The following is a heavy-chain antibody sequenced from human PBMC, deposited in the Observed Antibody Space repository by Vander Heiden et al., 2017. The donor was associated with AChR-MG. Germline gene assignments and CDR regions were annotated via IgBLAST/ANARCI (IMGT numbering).Heavy chain of an antibody. V-gene: IGHV4-34*01. Sequence: QVQLQQWGAGLVKPSETLSLTCAVYGGPLSGYGWSWIRQPPGKGLEWIGEISHSGRTNYKSSLKSRVTISVDTSKSQLSLKLSSVAAADTAVYYCARVGSITSRMDVWGQGTTVTVSS. CDR2: ISHSGRT. CDR3: ARVGSITSRMDV. CDR1: GGPLSGYG. D-gene: IGHD3-3*01. J-gene: IGHJ6*02.